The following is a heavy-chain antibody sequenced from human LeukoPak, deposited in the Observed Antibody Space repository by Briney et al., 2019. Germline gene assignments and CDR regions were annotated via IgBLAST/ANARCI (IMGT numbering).Heavy chain of an antibody. J-gene: IGHJ4*02. CDR3: AKAVTLFGVVWGAYFDY. D-gene: IGHD3-3*01. CDR2: ISGDGITT. V-gene: IGHV3-23*01. Sequence: PGGSLRLSCAASGFSFSKYVMSWVRQAPGKGLEWVSGISGDGITTFYADSVRGRFTISRDNSKNTVYLRMNNLRAEDTAVYYCAKAVTLFGVVWGAYFDYWGQGTLVSVSS. CDR1: GFSFSKYV.